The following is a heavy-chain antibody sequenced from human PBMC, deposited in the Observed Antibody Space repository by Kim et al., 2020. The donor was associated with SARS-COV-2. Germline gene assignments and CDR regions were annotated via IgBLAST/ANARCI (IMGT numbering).Heavy chain of an antibody. V-gene: IGHV3-9*01. Sequence: KGRFTISRDNTKNSLYLQMNSLRAEDTALYYCATMGGWIQLSLYYYGRDVWGQGTTVTVSS. CDR3: ATMGGWIQLSLYYYGRDV. D-gene: IGHD5-18*01. J-gene: IGHJ6*02.